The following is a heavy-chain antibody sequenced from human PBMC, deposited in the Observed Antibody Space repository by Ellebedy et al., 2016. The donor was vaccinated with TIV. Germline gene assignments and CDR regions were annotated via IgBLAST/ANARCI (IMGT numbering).Heavy chain of an antibody. CDR1: GGTFISST. Sequence: SVKVSCKASGGTFISSTVSCVRQAPGQGLEYMGGIIPIFGTANYGQNFQGRVTITADEPTSTAYMELSSLRYEDSAVYYCTRAEYCGGDCYSDDWGQGTLVTVSS. V-gene: IGHV1-69*13. J-gene: IGHJ4*02. D-gene: IGHD2-21*02. CDR3: TRAEYCGGDCYSDD. CDR2: IIPIFGTA.